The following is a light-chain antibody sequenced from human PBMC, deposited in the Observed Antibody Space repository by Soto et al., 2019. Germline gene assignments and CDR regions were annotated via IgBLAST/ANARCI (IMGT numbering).Light chain of an antibody. CDR2: GTS. J-gene: IGKJ5*01. CDR3: QRYGSSPMIT. V-gene: IGKV3-20*01. CDR1: QSVSSSS. Sequence: ETLLTQSPGTLSLSPGERATLSCRASQSVSSSSLAWYQQRPGQAPRLLIYGTSSRATGIPDRFSGSGSGTDFTLTISRLETEDFAVYFCQRYGSSPMITFGHGTRLEI.